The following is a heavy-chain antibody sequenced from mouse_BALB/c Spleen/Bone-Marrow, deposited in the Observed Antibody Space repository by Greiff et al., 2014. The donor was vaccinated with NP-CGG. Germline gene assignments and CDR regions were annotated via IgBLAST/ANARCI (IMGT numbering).Heavy chain of an antibody. CDR2: ISNGGTYT. CDR3: ARSGERYGAMDY. J-gene: IGHJ4*01. CDR1: GFTFSDFY. Sequence: EVKVEESGGGLVKPGGSLKLSCAASGFTFSDFYMFWFRQTPEKRLEWVATISNGGTYTYYPDSVKGRFTISRDNAKNNLYLQMSSLKSEDTAMYYCARSGERYGAMDYWGQGTSVTVPS. V-gene: IGHV5-4*02. D-gene: IGHD1-1*02.